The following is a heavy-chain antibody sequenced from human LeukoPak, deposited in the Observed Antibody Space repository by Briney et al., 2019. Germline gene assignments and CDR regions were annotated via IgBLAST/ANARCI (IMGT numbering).Heavy chain of an antibody. D-gene: IGHD3-3*01. V-gene: IGHV4-39*01. CDR3: AATITIFGKLDY. CDR1: GGSISSSSYY. CDR2: IYYSGST. Sequence: SETLSLTCTVSGGSISSSSYYWGWLRQPPGQGLEWIGSIYYSGSTYYNPSLKSRVTISVDTSKNQFSLKLSSVTAADTAVYYCAATITIFGKLDYWGQGTLVTVSS. J-gene: IGHJ4*02.